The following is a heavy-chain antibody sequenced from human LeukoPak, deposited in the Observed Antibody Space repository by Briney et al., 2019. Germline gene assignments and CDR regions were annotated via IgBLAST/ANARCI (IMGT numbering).Heavy chain of an antibody. CDR3: ARPSGYSYGLFAFDI. J-gene: IGHJ3*02. V-gene: IGHV4-59*08. D-gene: IGHD5-18*01. CDR2: IYYSGST. CDR1: GGSISSYY. Sequence: PSETLSLTCTVSGGSISSYYWSWIRQPPGKGLEWIGYIYYSGSTNYNPSLKSRVTISVDTSKNQFSLKLSSVTAADTAVYYCARPSGYSYGLFAFDIWGQGTMVTVSS.